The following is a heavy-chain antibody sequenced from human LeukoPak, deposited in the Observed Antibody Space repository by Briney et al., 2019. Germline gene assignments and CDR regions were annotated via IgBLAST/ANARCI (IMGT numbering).Heavy chain of an antibody. CDR1: GGSFSTYY. D-gene: IGHD3-16*01. Sequence: TSETLSLTCTVSGGSFSTYYWSWIRQPPGKGLEWIGYIYYSGSTDYNPSLKSRVTMSLDTSKNQFSLNLESVTAADSAVYYCARAVITFGAAVAKGFDCWGQGTLVTVS. CDR2: IYYSGST. CDR3: ARAVITFGAAVAKGFDC. J-gene: IGHJ4*02. V-gene: IGHV4-59*01.